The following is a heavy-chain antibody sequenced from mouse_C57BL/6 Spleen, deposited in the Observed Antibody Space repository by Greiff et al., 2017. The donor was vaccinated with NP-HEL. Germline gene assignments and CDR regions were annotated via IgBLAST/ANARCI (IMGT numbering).Heavy chain of an antibody. V-gene: IGHV1-81*01. J-gene: IGHJ2*01. CDR1: GYTFTSYG. CDR2: IYPRSGNT. CDR3: ARWGYYGNYVDDFDY. Sequence: QVQLQQSGAELARPGASVKLSCKASGYTFTSYGISWVKQRTGQGLEWIGEIYPRSGNTYYNEKFKGKATLTADKSSSTAYMELRSLTSEDSAVYFCARWGYYGNYVDDFDYWGQGTTLTVSS. D-gene: IGHD2-1*01.